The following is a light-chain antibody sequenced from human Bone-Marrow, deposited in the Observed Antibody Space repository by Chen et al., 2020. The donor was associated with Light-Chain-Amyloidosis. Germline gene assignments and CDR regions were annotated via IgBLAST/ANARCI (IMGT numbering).Light chain of an antibody. V-gene: IGLV3-25*03. J-gene: IGLJ3*02. CDR2: RDT. CDR3: QSADSSDTYVV. CDR1: DLPTKY. Sequence: SSELTQQPSVPVSPGQTARITCSGDDLPTKYAYLYQQKPGQAPVLVIHRDTERPSGISERFSCSSSGTTATLTISGVQAEDEADYYCQSADSSDTYVVFGGGTQLTVL.